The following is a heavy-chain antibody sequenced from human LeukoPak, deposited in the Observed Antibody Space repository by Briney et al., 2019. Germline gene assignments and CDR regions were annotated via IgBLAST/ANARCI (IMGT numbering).Heavy chain of an antibody. CDR3: ATLAGSIAARDYAFDI. Sequence: SETLSLTCTVSGGSISSYYWSWIRQPAGKGLEWIGRIYTSGGTNYNPSLKSRVTMSVDTSKNQFSLKLSSVTAADTAVYYCATLAGSIAARDYAFDIWGQGTMVTVSS. J-gene: IGHJ3*02. CDR1: GGSISSYY. V-gene: IGHV4-4*07. CDR2: IYTSGGT. D-gene: IGHD6-6*01.